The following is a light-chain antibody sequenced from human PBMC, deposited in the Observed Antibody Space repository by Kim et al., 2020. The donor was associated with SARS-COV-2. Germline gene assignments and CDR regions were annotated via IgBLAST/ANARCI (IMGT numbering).Light chain of an antibody. CDR1: SSDVGGYNY. CDR2: GDT. V-gene: IGLV2-8*01. CDR3: SSDSGNCTLI. J-gene: IGLJ2*01. Sequence: QSALTQPPSASGSPRQSVTISCTGTSSDVGGYNYFSWYQLHPGKAPKLMIYGDTKRPSGVPDLFSGSKSGNPASLTASGLQTEDEAYYYGSSDSGNCTLIFGGGTQLTVL.